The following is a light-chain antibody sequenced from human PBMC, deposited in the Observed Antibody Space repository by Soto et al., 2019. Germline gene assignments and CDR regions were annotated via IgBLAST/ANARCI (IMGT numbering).Light chain of an antibody. CDR1: QSVDSN. CDR3: QHYNNWPT. CDR2: SAS. Sequence: EIVMTQSPATLSVSPGERATLSCRASQSVDSNLAWYQQKPGQSPRLLIFSASTRATGIPARFSGTGSGTEFTLTISSLQSEDFAVYYCQHYNNWPTFGQGTKLEIK. J-gene: IGKJ2*01. V-gene: IGKV3-15*01.